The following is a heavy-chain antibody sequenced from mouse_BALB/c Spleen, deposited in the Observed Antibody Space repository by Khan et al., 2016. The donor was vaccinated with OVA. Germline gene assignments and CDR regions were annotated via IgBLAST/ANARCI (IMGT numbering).Heavy chain of an antibody. V-gene: IGHV2-3*01. J-gene: IGHJ4*01. CDR2: IWGDGST. CDR3: ASLMITEGYYAMDC. D-gene: IGHD2-4*01. Sequence: QFPLVPSRPGLVAPSQILSITCTVSGFSLTSYGVNWVRQPPGKGLEWLGVIWGDGSTNYHSALISRLSISKANSTCLVFFKLNSLQTDDSATYSCASLMITEGYYAMDCKGQGTSVTVA. CDR1: GFSLTSYG.